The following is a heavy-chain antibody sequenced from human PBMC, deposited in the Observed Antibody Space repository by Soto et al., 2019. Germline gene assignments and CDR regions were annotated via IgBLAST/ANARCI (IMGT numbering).Heavy chain of an antibody. D-gene: IGHD6-19*01. Sequence: QVQLVESGGGVVQPGRSLRLSCAASGFTFSSYGMHWVRQAPGKGLEWVAVISYDGSNNYYADSVKGRFTISRDNSKNTLYLQMNSLRAEDTAVYYCAKDQHGQWLVPTDYWGQGTLVTVSS. V-gene: IGHV3-30*18. CDR3: AKDQHGQWLVPTDY. CDR2: ISYDGSNN. CDR1: GFTFSSYG. J-gene: IGHJ4*02.